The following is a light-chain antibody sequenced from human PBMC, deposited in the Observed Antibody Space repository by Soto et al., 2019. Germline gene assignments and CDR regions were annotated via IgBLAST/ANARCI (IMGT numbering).Light chain of an antibody. Sequence: QAVVTQPASVSGSPGQSITISCTGTSSDVGGYNSVSWYQQHPGKAPKLMIHDVSNRASGVSSRFSGSKSDNTASLTISGLQAEDEADYYCSSYSPSTTYVFGTGTKVTVL. CDR3: SSYSPSTTYV. V-gene: IGLV2-14*01. J-gene: IGLJ1*01. CDR1: SSDVGGYNS. CDR2: DVS.